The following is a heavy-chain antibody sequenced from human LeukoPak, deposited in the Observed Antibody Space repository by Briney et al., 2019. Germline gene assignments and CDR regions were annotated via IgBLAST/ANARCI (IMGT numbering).Heavy chain of an antibody. J-gene: IGHJ4*02. V-gene: IGHV3-30*02. CDR2: IRYDGSNK. CDR3: AIFGVVIPSFDY. D-gene: IGHD3-3*01. CDR1: GFTFSSYG. Sequence: GGSLRLSCAASGFTFSSYGMHWVRQAPGKGLEWVAFIRYDGSNKYYADSVKVRFTISRDNSKNTLYLQMNSLRAEDTAVYYCAIFGVVIPSFDYWGQGTLVTVSS.